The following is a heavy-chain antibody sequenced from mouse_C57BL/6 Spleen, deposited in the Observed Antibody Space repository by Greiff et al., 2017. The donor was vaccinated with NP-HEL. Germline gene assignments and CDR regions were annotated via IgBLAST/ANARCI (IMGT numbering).Heavy chain of an antibody. CDR2: IDPSDSET. CDR1: GYTFTSYW. D-gene: IGHD1-1*01. Sequence: QVQLQQSGAELVRPGSSVKLSCKASGYTFTSYWMHWVKQRPIQGLEWIGNIDPSDSETHYNQKFKDKATLTVDKSSSTADMQLSSLTSEDSAVYYCAREGLYYGSSYDYWGQGTTLTVSS. V-gene: IGHV1-52*01. CDR3: AREGLYYGSSYDY. J-gene: IGHJ2*01.